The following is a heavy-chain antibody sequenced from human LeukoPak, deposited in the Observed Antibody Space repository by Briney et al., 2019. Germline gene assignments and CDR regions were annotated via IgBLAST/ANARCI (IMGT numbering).Heavy chain of an antibody. CDR3: ARGFTFGGVIVSDAFDI. D-gene: IGHD3-16*02. Sequence: GGSLRLSCAASGFTFSTYEMNWVRQAPGKGLEWVSYISSGVSTVYYADSVQGRFTISRDNAKNSLDLQMNSLRAEDTAVYYCARGFTFGGVIVSDAFDIRGQGTTVTVSS. CDR1: GFTFSTYE. V-gene: IGHV3-48*03. CDR2: ISSGVSTV. J-gene: IGHJ3*02.